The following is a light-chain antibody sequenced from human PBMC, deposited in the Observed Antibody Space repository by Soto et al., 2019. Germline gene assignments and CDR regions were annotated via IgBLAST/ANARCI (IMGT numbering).Light chain of an antibody. V-gene: IGKV1-5*01. J-gene: IGKJ1*01. CDR3: QHYKSFSWT. CDR2: VAS. Sequence: DTQITPSPPTLSPSVGDRVTITCRASQSISSWLAWYQQKPGKVPKLLIYVASTLVSGVPSRFSGSGSGTEFTLTISSLQPDDFATYYCQHYKSFSWTFGQGTKVDI. CDR1: QSISSW.